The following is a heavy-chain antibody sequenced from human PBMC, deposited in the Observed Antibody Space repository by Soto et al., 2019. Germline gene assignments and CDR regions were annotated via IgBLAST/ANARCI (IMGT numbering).Heavy chain of an antibody. CDR2: INHSGST. V-gene: IGHV4-34*01. Sequence: XETLSLTCSVYGGSFSGYYWSWIRQPPGKGLEWIGEINHSGSTNYNPSLKSRVTISVDTSKNQFSLKLSSVTAADTAVYYCASGSSLPFDYWGQGTLVTVSS. J-gene: IGHJ4*02. D-gene: IGHD1-26*01. CDR1: GGSFSGYY. CDR3: ASGSSLPFDY.